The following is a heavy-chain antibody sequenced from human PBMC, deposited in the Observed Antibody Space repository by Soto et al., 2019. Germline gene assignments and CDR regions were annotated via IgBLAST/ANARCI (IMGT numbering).Heavy chain of an antibody. V-gene: IGHV3-23*01. J-gene: IGHJ6*02. CDR3: AKLTYYRPAGGMDV. Sequence: PGGSLRLSCAASGFTFSSYAMSWVRQAPGKGLEWVSAISGSGGSTYYADSVKGRFTISRDNSKNTLYLQMNSLRAEDTAVYYCAKLTYYRPAGGMDVWGQGTTVTVSS. CDR1: GFTFSSYA. CDR2: ISGSGGST. D-gene: IGHD3-10*01.